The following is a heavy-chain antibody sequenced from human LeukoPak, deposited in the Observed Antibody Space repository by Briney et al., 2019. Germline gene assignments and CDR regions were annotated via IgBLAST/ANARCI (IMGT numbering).Heavy chain of an antibody. J-gene: IGHJ6*02. CDR1: GGTFSSYA. CDR3: ARPRALTTVAPPRLYYYYGMDV. D-gene: IGHD4-23*01. CDR2: IIPIFGTA. V-gene: IGHV1-69*05. Sequence: SVKVSCKASGGTFSSYAISWVRQAPGQGLEWMGGIIPIFGTANYAQKFQGRVTITTDESTSTAYMELSSLRSEDTAVYYCARPRALTTVAPPRLYYYYGMDVWGQGTTVTVSS.